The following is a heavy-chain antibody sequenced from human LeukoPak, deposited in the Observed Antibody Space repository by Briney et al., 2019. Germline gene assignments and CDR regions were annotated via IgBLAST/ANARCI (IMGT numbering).Heavy chain of an antibody. J-gene: IGHJ4*02. V-gene: IGHV4-39*01. CDR3: ARPSHHDYYFDQ. CDR2: IYYSGST. CDR1: GGSISSSSYY. Sequence: SETLSLTCTVSGGSISSSSYYWGWISQTPGKGLEWIGSIYYSGSTYYNPSLKSRVTISVDTSKNQFSLKLISVTAADTAVYYCARPSHHDYYFDQWAQGPLVTVSS. D-gene: IGHD2-21*02.